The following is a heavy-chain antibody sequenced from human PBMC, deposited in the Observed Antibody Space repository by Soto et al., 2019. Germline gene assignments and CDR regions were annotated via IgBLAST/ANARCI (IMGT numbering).Heavy chain of an antibody. CDR2: IRSKAYGGTT. V-gene: IGHV3-49*03. CDR3: TRSEYSYGDPNMAFDY. D-gene: IGHD4-17*01. J-gene: IGHJ4*02. CDR1: GFTFGDYA. Sequence: GGSLRLSCTASGFTFGDYAMSWFRQAPGKGLEWVGFIRSKAYGGTTEYAASVKGRFTISRDDSKSIAYLQMNSLKTEDTAVYYCTRSEYSYGDPNMAFDYWGQGTLVTVSS.